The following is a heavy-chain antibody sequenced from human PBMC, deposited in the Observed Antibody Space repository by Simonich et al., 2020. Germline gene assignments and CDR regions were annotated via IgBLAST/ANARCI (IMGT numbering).Heavy chain of an antibody. CDR1: GFTFTSSA. J-gene: IGHJ2*01. V-gene: IGHV1-58*02. CDR3: AALTGGSGQGWYFDL. D-gene: IGHD3-16*01. CDR2: VVVGIGNT. Sequence: MQLVQSGPEVKKPGTSVKVSCKASGFTFTSSAMQWERQARGQRLEWRCGVVVGIGNTNYAQKFLERVTITRDMSTSTAYMELSSLRSEDTAVYYCAALTGGSGQGWYFDLWGRGTLVTVSS.